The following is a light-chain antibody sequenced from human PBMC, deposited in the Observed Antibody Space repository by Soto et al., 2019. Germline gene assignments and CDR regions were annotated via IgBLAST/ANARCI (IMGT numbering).Light chain of an antibody. CDR3: QSYDSSLSGFYV. J-gene: IGLJ1*01. V-gene: IGLV1-40*01. CDR1: SSNIGAGYD. CDR2: GNS. Sequence: QSVLTQAPSLSGAPGQRVTISCTGSSSNIGAGYDVHWYQQLPGTAPKLLIYGNSNRPSGVPDRFSGSKSGTSASLAITGLQAEDEADYYCQSYDSSLSGFYVFGTGTKVTVL.